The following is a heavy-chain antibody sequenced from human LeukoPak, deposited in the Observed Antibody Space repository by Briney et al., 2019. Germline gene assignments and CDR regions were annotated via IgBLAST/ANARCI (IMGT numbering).Heavy chain of an antibody. J-gene: IGHJ1*01. CDR1: GFSFNTYS. V-gene: IGHV3-21*01. Sequence: PGGSLRLSCAASGFSFNTYSMSWVRQAPGKGLEWVSSISSSSTYIYFADSVKGRFTVSRDNARNSAYLQMNSLRAEDTAVYYCAKDWGQVPASISGHWGQGTLVTVSS. D-gene: IGHD2-2*01. CDR2: ISSSSTYI. CDR3: AKDWGQVPASISGH.